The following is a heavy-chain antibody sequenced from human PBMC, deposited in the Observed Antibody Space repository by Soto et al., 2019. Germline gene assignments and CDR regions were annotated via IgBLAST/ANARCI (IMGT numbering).Heavy chain of an antibody. J-gene: IGHJ6*02. CDR3: ARLSHYSSGWYGSTRHYYGIDV. CDR2: IYPGDSDT. CDR1: GCSFTSYW. D-gene: IGHD6-19*01. V-gene: IGHV5-51*01. Sequence: GESLKISCKGSGCSFTSYWIGWVRQMPGKGLEWMGIIYPGDSDTRYSPSFQGQVTISADKSISTAYLQWRSLKASDTAMYYCARLSHYSSGWYGSTRHYYGIDVWGQGTTVTVSS.